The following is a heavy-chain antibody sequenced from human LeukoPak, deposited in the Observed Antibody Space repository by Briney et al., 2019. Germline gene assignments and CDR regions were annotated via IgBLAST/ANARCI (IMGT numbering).Heavy chain of an antibody. CDR3: ARRIRGYSYGCYDY. D-gene: IGHD5-18*01. CDR1: GFTFSDYY. Sequence: GGSLRLSCAASGFTFSDYYMSWIRQAPGKGLEWVSYISSSGSTIYYADSVKGRFTISRDNAKNSLYLQMNSLRAEDTVVYYWARRIRGYSYGCYDYWGQGTLVTVSS. CDR2: ISSSGSTI. J-gene: IGHJ4*02. V-gene: IGHV3-11*01.